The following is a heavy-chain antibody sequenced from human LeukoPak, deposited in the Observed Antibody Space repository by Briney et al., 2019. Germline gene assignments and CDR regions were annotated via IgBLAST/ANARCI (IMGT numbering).Heavy chain of an antibody. CDR2: IYTSGST. CDR1: GGSVSSGSYY. V-gene: IGHV4-61*02. Sequence: PSQTLSLTCTVSGGSVSSGSYYWSWIRQPAGKGLEWIGRIYTSGSTNYNPSLKSRVTISVDTSKNQFSLKLSSVTAADPAVYYCARDSHYYNSSGYGGYWFDPWGQGTLVTVSS. J-gene: IGHJ5*02. CDR3: ARDSHYYNSSGYGGYWFDP. D-gene: IGHD3-22*01.